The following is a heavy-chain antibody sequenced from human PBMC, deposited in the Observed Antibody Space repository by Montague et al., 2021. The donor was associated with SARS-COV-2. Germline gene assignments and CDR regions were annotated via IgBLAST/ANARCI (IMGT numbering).Heavy chain of an antibody. J-gene: IGHJ5*02. CDR2: IYNSGTT. CDR1: GDSTSCSNCY. CDR3: ARHRNYGDHSLDNWFHP. D-gene: IGHD4-17*01. V-gene: IGHV4-39*01. Sequence: SETLSLTCTVSGDSTSCSNCYWGWIRQAPGKGLDWIGTIYNSGTTXHNPSLKSRLTISIDTSKNQFSLKLTSVTAADTAVYYCARHRNYGDHSLDNWFHPWGQGTLVTVSS.